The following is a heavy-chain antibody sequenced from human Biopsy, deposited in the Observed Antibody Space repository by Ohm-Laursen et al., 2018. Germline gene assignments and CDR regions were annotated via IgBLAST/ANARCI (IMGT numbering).Heavy chain of an antibody. CDR3: GRAVRNQLLTDP. CDR2: LNPVSGNS. V-gene: IGHV1-8*01. Sequence: ASVKVSCKTSGYTFTSYDITWVRQASGQGPEWIGWLNPVSGNSNFGQKFRGRVTVTSDTSISAAYMELSGLTSDDTATYYCGRAVRNQLLTDPWGQGTLVTVTS. D-gene: IGHD1-7*01. CDR1: GYTFTSYD. J-gene: IGHJ5*02.